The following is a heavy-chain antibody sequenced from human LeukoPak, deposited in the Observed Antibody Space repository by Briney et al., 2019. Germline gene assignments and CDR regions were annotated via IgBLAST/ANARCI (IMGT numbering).Heavy chain of an antibody. D-gene: IGHD2-15*01. V-gene: IGHV1-69*13. J-gene: IGHJ5*02. CDR2: IIPIFGTA. CDR3: ARDRRVYCSGGSCYWFDP. CDR1: GYTFTSYG. Sequence: SVKVSCKASGYTFTSYGISWVRQAPGQGLEWMGGIIPIFGTANYAQKFQGRVTITADESTSTAYMELSSLRSEDTAVYYCARDRRVYCSGGSCYWFDPWGQGTLVTVSS.